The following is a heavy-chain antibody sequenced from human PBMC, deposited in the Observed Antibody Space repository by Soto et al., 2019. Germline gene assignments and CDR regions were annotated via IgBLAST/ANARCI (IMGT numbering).Heavy chain of an antibody. V-gene: IGHV3-11*01. CDR3: ARQAARNYIDS. J-gene: IGHJ4*02. CDR1: VFTFSDYS. CDR2: IDSRGRTL. Sequence: GGALRLSFVASVFTFSDYSMSWIRQAPGKGLEWLAFIDSRGRTLSYADSVRGRFTISRDNAENSVYLQMDSLRADDTAVYYCARQAARNYIDSWGQGNSVTVSS. D-gene: IGHD6-6*01.